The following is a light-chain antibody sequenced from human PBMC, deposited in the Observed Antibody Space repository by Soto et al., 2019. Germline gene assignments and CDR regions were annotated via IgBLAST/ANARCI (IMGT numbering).Light chain of an antibody. J-gene: IGKJ1*01. CDR1: QSVSSSY. CDR2: GAS. V-gene: IGKV3-20*01. CDR3: QQYGSSPPWT. Sequence: EIVLTQSPGTLSLSPGERATISCRASQSVSSSYLAWYQHKPGQAPRLLIYGASSRATGIPARFRGSGSGPAFTLTNCSLESEDFAVYSCQQYGSSPPWTFGHGTKVEIK.